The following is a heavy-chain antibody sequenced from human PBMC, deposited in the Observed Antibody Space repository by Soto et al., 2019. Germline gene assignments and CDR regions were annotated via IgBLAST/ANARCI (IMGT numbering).Heavy chain of an antibody. Sequence: SETLSHTCAVSGCPITTRTHSWGWIRQPPGKTLEWIGTIYYHGNTYSNPSLKSRVTISVDTSNNQLSLKLRSVTAADTAVYYCARHDGFSSGWIFDYWGHGTLVTVS. J-gene: IGHJ4*01. V-gene: IGHV4-39*01. CDR2: IYYHGNT. CDR1: GCPITTRTHS. CDR3: ARHDGFSSGWIFDY. D-gene: IGHD6-19*01.